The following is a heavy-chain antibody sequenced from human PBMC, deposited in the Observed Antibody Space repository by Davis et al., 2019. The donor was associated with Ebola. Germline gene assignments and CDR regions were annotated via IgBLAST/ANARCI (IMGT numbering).Heavy chain of an antibody. CDR3: ARDYGYYGMDV. CDR1: GGSISSGGYY. J-gene: IGHJ6*02. V-gene: IGHV4-31*03. CDR2: IYYSGST. Sequence: LRLSCTVSGGSISSGGYYWSWIRQHPGKGLEWIGYIYYSGSTYYNPSLKSRVTISVDTSKNQFSLKLSSVTAADTAVYYCARDYGYYGMDVWGQGTTVTVSS. D-gene: IGHD4-17*01.